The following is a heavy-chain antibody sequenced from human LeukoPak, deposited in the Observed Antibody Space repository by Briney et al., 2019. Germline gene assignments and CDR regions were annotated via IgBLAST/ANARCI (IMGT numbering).Heavy chain of an antibody. CDR2: INAGNGNT. CDR1: GYTFTGYA. D-gene: IGHD4-17*01. J-gene: IGHJ4*02. V-gene: IGHV1-3*01. Sequence: ASVKVSCKASGYTFTGYAMHWVRQAPGQRLEWMGWINAGNGNTKYSQKFQGRVTITRDTSASTAYMELSSLRSEDTAVYYCARALSYGDSLDYWGQGTLVTVSS. CDR3: ARALSYGDSLDY.